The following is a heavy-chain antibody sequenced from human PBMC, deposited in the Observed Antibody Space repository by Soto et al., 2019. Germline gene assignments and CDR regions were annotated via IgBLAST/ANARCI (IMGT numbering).Heavy chain of an antibody. CDR1: GFTFSGSA. J-gene: IGHJ5*02. V-gene: IGHV3-73*01. Sequence: GGSLRLSCAASGFTFSGSAMHWVRQASGKGLEWVGRIRSKANSYATAYAASVKGRFTISRDDSKNTAYLQMNSLKTEDTAVYYCTTGAFPDSNYVWFDPWGQGTLVTVSS. D-gene: IGHD4-4*01. CDR3: TTGAFPDSNYVWFDP. CDR2: IRSKANSYAT.